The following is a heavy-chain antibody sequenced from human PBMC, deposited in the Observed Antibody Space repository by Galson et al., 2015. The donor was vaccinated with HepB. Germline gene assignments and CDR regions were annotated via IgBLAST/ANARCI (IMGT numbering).Heavy chain of an antibody. J-gene: IGHJ4*02. CDR2: INPNSSGT. CDR3: ARVGSSWYHFDY. D-gene: IGHD6-13*01. Sequence: SVKVSCKASGYTFTGYYMHWVRQAPGQGLEWMGRINPNSSGTNYAQKFQGRVTMTRDTSISTAYMELSRLRSDDTAVYYCARVGSSWYHFDYWGQGTLVTVSS. CDR1: GYTFTGYY. V-gene: IGHV1-2*06.